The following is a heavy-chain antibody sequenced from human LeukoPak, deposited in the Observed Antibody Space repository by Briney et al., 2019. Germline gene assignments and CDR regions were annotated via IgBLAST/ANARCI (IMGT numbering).Heavy chain of an antibody. CDR2: IYYSGST. D-gene: IGHD6-19*01. Sequence: SEILSLTCTVSGGSISSSSYYWGWIRQPPGKGLEWIGSIYYSGSTYYNPSLKSRVTISVDTSKNQFSLKLSSVTAADTAVYYCASLSSGWFDYWGQGTLVTVSS. CDR3: ASLSSGWFDY. J-gene: IGHJ4*02. V-gene: IGHV4-39*01. CDR1: GGSISSSSYY.